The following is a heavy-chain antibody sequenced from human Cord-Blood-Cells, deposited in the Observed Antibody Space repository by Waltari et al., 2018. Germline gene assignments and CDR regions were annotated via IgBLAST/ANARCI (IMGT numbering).Heavy chain of an antibody. CDR1: GYTFTGYY. CDR3: ARDQGYSSSWYAFDI. J-gene: IGHJ3*02. D-gene: IGHD6-13*01. Sequence: QVQLVQSGAEVKKPGASVKVSCKASGYTFTGYYMHWVRQAPGQGLEWMGWINPNSGGTNYAQKLQGWVTMTRDTSISTAYMELSRLRSDDTAVYYCARDQGYSSSWYAFDIWGQGTMVTVSS. CDR2: INPNSGGT. V-gene: IGHV1-2*04.